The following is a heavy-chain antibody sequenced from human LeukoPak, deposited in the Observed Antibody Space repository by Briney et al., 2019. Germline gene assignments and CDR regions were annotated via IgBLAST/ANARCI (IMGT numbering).Heavy chain of an antibody. J-gene: IGHJ4*02. CDR3: TSRDFWSGYYIK. Sequence: SVRVSCKASGGTFSNYAISWVRQAPGQGLEWMGGIIPIFGTAKYAQKFQGRVTITADESTSTAYMELSSLRSEDTAMYYCTSRDFWSGYYIKWGQGTLVIVSS. CDR2: IIPIFGTA. CDR1: GGTFSNYA. V-gene: IGHV1-69*13. D-gene: IGHD3-3*01.